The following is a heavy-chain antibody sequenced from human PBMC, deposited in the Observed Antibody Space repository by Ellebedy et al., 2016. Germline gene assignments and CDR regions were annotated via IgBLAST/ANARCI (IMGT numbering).Heavy chain of an antibody. Sequence: GESLKISXSASGFTFSSYAMHWVRQAPGKGLEYVSAISSNGGSTYYADSVKGRFTISRDNSKNTLYLQMSSLRAEDTAVYYCVTEVITMIVGWMDAFDIWGQGTMVTVSS. V-gene: IGHV3-64D*06. CDR1: GFTFSSYA. CDR3: VTEVITMIVGWMDAFDI. J-gene: IGHJ3*02. D-gene: IGHD3-22*01. CDR2: ISSNGGST.